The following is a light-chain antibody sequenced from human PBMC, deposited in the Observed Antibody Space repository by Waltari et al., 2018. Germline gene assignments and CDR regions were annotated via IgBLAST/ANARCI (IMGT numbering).Light chain of an antibody. CDR1: SLSSYS. CDR3: NSRDSSGNLVV. V-gene: IGLV3-19*01. CDR2: GKN. J-gene: IGLJ2*01. Sequence: SSELTQDPAVSVALGQTVRITCQGVSLSSYSASWYQQKPGKAPVLVIYGKNNRPSAIPDRFSGSSSGNTASLTITGAQAEDEADYYCNSRDSSGNLVVFGGGTKLTVL.